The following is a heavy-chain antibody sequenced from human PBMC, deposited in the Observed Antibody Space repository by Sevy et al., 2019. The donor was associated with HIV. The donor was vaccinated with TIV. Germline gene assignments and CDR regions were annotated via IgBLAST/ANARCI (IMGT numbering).Heavy chain of an antibody. Sequence: GGYLRLSCAASGVTFSDYYMSWIRQAPGKGLEWVSYISSSGSTIYYADSVKGRFTISRDNAKKSLSLQMNSLRAEDTAVYYCARGYYDSSGYLDAFDIWGQGTMVTVSS. D-gene: IGHD3-22*01. J-gene: IGHJ3*02. V-gene: IGHV3-11*01. CDR2: ISSSGSTI. CDR1: GVTFSDYY. CDR3: ARGYYDSSGYLDAFDI.